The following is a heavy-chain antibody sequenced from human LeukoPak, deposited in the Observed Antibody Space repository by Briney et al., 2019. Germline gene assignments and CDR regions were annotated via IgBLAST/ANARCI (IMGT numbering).Heavy chain of an antibody. CDR2: IGTAGDT. CDR1: GFTFSSYD. J-gene: IGHJ4*02. V-gene: IGHV3-13*01. Sequence: GGSLRLSCAASGFTFSSYDMHWVRQATGKGLEWVSAIGTAGDTYYPGSVKGRFTISRENAKNSLYLQMNSLRAGDTAVYYCARAVKYYYDSSGYLPLYYFDYWRQGTLVTVSS. CDR3: ARAVKYYYDSSGYLPLYYFDY. D-gene: IGHD3-22*01.